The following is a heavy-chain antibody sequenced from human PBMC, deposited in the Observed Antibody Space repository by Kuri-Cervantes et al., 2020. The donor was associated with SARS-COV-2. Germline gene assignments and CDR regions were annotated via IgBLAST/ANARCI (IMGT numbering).Heavy chain of an antibody. CDR1: GYTFTSYD. J-gene: IGHJ4*02. CDR3: ARGGAYDFWSGYYYEGIPFDY. CDR2: MNPNSGNT. D-gene: IGHD3-3*01. Sequence: ASVKVSCKASGYTFTSYDINWVRQATGQGLEWMGWMNPNSGNTGYAQKFQGRVTITRNTSISPAYMELSSLRSEDTAVYYCARGGAYDFWSGYYYEGIPFDYWGQGTLVTVSS. V-gene: IGHV1-8*03.